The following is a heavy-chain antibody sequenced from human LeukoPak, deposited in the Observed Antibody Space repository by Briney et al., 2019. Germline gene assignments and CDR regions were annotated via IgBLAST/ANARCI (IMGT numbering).Heavy chain of an antibody. J-gene: IGHJ6*03. D-gene: IGHD1-14*01. V-gene: IGHV3-30*02. CDR1: GFTFSRYT. CDR3: AKGHEDRSYYMDV. CDR2: IRYDGSNK. Sequence: GGSLRLSCAASGFTFSRYTMNWVRQAPGKGLEWVAFIRYDGSNKYYADSVKGRFTISRDNSKNTLYLQMNSLRAEDTAVYYCAKGHEDRSYYMDVWGKGTTVTVSS.